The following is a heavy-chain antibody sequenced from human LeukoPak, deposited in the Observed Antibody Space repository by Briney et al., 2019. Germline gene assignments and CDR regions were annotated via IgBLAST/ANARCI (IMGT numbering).Heavy chain of an antibody. D-gene: IGHD6-13*01. Sequence: GASVKVSCKASGYSFTSYYMHWVRQAPGQGLEWMGIINPSGGSTSYAQKFQGRVTMTRDTSTSTVFMELSSLRSEDTAMYYCARDHSSWYDSWGQGTLATVSS. V-gene: IGHV1-46*01. CDR2: INPSGGST. J-gene: IGHJ5*01. CDR3: ARDHSSWYDS. CDR1: GYSFTSYY.